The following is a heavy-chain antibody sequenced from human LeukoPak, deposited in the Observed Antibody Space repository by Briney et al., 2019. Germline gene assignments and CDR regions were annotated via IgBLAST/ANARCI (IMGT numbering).Heavy chain of an antibody. V-gene: IGHV3-11*01. D-gene: IGHD1-26*01. J-gene: IGHJ4*02. CDR2: ISSSGSTL. Sequence: GGSLRLSCAASGFSFSDNYMSWIRQAPGKGLEWVSYISSSGSTLYYADSVKGRFTISRDNAKNSLYLQLNSLRAEDTAVYYCARQEWDSDAWYYFDFWGQGTLVTVSS. CDR3: ARQEWDSDAWYYFDF. CDR1: GFSFSDNY.